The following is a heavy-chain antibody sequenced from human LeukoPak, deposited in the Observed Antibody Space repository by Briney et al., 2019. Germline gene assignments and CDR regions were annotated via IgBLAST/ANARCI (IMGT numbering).Heavy chain of an antibody. Sequence: RASETLSLTCTVSGGSISSYYWSWLRQPPGKGLECIGYIYYSGSTNYNPSLKSRVTISVDTSKNQFSLKLSSVTAADTAVYYCASTGHPRVRWFDPWGQGTLVTVSS. J-gene: IGHJ5*02. V-gene: IGHV4-59*01. D-gene: IGHD2-2*01. CDR3: ASTGHPRVRWFDP. CDR2: IYYSGST. CDR1: GGSISSYY.